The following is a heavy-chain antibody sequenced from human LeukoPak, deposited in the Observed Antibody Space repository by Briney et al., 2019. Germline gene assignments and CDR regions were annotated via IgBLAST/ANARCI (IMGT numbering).Heavy chain of an antibody. Sequence: GGSLRLSCAASGFTFSSYWMSWVRQAPGKGLEWISGISAPGNSAYYADSVKGRFTISRDNSKNTLFLQMNSLRADDTALYYCARRPWGSNWYVGDYWGQGTLVTVSS. J-gene: IGHJ4*02. CDR2: ISAPGNSA. CDR3: ARRPWGSNWYVGDY. V-gene: IGHV3-23*01. CDR1: GFTFSSYW. D-gene: IGHD6-13*01.